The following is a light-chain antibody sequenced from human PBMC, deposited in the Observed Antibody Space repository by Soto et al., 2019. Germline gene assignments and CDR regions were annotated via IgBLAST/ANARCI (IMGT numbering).Light chain of an antibody. CDR1: QSISNS. V-gene: IGKV1-5*03. CDR2: KAS. Sequence: DNRITPSPSTPSASVGATRTITCLASQSISNSLAWYQQKPGKAPKLLIYKASNLEGGVPSRFSGSGSGTEFTLTISSLRPDDFATYYCQQYHNYAYTFGQGTKVDIK. J-gene: IGKJ1*01. CDR3: QQYHNYAYT.